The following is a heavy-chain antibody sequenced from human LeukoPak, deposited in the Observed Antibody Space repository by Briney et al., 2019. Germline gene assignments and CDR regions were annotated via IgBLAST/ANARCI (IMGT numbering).Heavy chain of an antibody. CDR1: GGSFSGYY. Sequence: SETLSLTCAVYGGSFSGYYWSWIRQPPGEGLEWIGEINHSGSTNYNPSLKSRVTISVDTSKNQFSLKLSSVTAADTAVYYCARALYGDYGSGAFDIWGQGAMVTVSS. D-gene: IGHD4-17*01. J-gene: IGHJ3*02. CDR2: INHSGST. CDR3: ARALYGDYGSGAFDI. V-gene: IGHV4-34*01.